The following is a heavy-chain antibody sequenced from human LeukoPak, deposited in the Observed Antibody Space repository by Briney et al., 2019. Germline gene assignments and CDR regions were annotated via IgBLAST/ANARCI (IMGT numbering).Heavy chain of an antibody. CDR2: ISSSSSYI. V-gene: IGHV3-21*01. CDR3: ARDQGYGSGSYYIPGAFDI. CDR1: GFTFSSYS. J-gene: IGHJ3*02. Sequence: GGSLRLSCAASGFTFSSYSMNWVRQAPGKGLEWVSSISSSSSYIYYADSVKGRFTISRDNAKNSLYLQMNSLRAEDTAVYYCARDQGYGSGSYYIPGAFDIWGQGTMVTVSS. D-gene: IGHD3-10*01.